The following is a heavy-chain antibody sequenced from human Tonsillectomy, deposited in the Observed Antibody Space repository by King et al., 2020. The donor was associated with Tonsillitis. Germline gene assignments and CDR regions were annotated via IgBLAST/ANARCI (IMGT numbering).Heavy chain of an antibody. CDR1: GFTFSDYY. D-gene: IGHD3-16*02. CDR3: ARGPLVGELSLDDVGAFDI. V-gene: IGHV3-11*01. J-gene: IGHJ3*02. CDR2: ISSSGSTI. Sequence: VQLVESGGGLVKPGGSLRLSCAASGFTFSDYYMRWIRQAPGKGLEWVSYISSSGSTIYYADSVKGRFTIARDNAKNSLYLQMNSLRAEDTAVYYCARGPLVGELSLDDVGAFDIWGQGTMVTVSS.